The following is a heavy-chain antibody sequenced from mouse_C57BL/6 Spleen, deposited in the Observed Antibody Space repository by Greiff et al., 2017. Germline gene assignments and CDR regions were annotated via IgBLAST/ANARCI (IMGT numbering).Heavy chain of an antibody. CDR2: IRTTATGYTT. V-gene: IGHV7-3*01. CDR1: GFTFTAYY. J-gene: IGHJ4*01. CDR3: ARYNRYYGMDY. Sequence: EVMLVESGGGLVQPGGSLSLSCAASGFTFTAYYMSWVRPPPGQALAWLGFIRTTATGYTTEYSASVQGRFPLARDKSQSSLYRQMNALRAEDSATYYCARYNRYYGMDYWGQGTSGTVSS. D-gene: IGHD2-14*01.